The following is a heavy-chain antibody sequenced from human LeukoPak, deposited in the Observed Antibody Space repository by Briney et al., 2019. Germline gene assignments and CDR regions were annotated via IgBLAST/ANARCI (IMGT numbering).Heavy chain of an antibody. V-gene: IGHV1-2*02. CDR3: ARDMKRSRARWENLGFDP. D-gene: IGHD1-26*01. CDR1: GYTFTGYY. J-gene: IGHJ5*02. CDR2: INPNSGGT. Sequence: ASVKVSCKASGYTFTGYYMHWVRQAPGQGLEWMGWINPNSGGTNYAQKFQGRVTMTTDASTSTAYMELRSLRSDDTAVYYCARDMKRSRARWENLGFDPWGQGTLVTVSS.